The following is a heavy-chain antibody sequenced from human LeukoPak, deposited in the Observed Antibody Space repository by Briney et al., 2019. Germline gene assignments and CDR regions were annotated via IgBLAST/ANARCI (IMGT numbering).Heavy chain of an antibody. J-gene: IGHJ5*02. CDR3: ARDYDSSGYYYPTNWFDP. V-gene: IGHV1-46*01. CDR2: INPSGGST. Sequence: ASVKVSCKASGYTFTSYYMHWVRQAPGQGLEWMGIINPSGGSTSYAKKVQGRVTMTRDTSTSTVYMELSSLRSEDTAVYYCARDYDSSGYYYPTNWFDPWGQGTLVTVSS. D-gene: IGHD3-22*01. CDR1: GYTFTSYY.